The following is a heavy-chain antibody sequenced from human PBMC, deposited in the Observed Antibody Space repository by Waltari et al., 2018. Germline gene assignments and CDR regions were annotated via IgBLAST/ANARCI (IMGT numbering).Heavy chain of an antibody. Sequence: QLQLQESGPGLVKPSETLSLTCTVSGGSISSSSYYWGWIRQPPGKGLEWIGSIYYSGRNSYTPSIKGRVTISVDTSKNQFSLKLSSVTAADTAVYYCASRPYYDYVWGSYRYRGDAFDIWGQGTMVTVSS. V-gene: IGHV4-39*01. D-gene: IGHD3-16*02. J-gene: IGHJ3*02. CDR2: IYYSGRN. CDR3: ASRPYYDYVWGSYRYRGDAFDI. CDR1: GGSISSSSYY.